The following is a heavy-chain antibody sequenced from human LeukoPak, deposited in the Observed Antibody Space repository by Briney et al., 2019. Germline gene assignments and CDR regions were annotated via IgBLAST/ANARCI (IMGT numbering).Heavy chain of an antibody. Sequence: GGSLRLSCAASGFTFKNYAMSWVRQAPGKGLEWVLSISASGSSAYYADPVKGRFTISRDNSNNMVYLNMNNLRADDTAVYYCAKGGDVVLVAATSNYLDVWGKGTTVTVSS. D-gene: IGHD2-15*01. CDR1: GFTFKNYA. J-gene: IGHJ6*03. CDR3: AKGGDVVLVAATSNYLDV. V-gene: IGHV3-23*01. CDR2: ISASGSSA.